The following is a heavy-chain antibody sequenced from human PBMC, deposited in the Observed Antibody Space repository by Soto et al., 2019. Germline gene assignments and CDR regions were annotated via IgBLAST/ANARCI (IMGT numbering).Heavy chain of an antibody. CDR2: ISSSSSYI. V-gene: IGHV3-21*01. D-gene: IGHD6-19*01. J-gene: IGHJ6*02. Sequence: PGGSLRLSCAASGFTFSSYSMNWVRQAPGKGLEWVSSISSSSSYIYYADSVKGRFTISRDNAKNSLYLQMNSLRAEDTAVYYCASPSGIAVAGMPYYYYGMDVWGQGTTVTVSS. CDR1: GFTFSSYS. CDR3: ASPSGIAVAGMPYYYYGMDV.